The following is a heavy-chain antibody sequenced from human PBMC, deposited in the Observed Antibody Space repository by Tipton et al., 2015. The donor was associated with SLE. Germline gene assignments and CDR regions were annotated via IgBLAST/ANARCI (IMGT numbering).Heavy chain of an antibody. D-gene: IGHD2-15*01. J-gene: IGHJ6*02. V-gene: IGHV4-31*03. CDR2: IYCSGST. CDR1: SDSFGTVGYY. CDR3: AREGGGSANYFFYGVNL. Sequence: TLSLTCTVSSDSFGTVGYYWSWIRQHPAKGLEWIGHIYCSGSTYYNPSLGGRVSISQDTSKSQFSLKLTSVTAADTAVYYCAREGGGSANYFFYGVNLWGQGTTVTVSS.